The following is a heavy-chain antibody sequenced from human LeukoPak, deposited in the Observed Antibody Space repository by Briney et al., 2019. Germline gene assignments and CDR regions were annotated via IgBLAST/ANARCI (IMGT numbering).Heavy chain of an antibody. Sequence: PGGSLRLSCAASGFTFSSYWMSWVRQAPGKGLEWAANIKQDGSEKYYVDSVKGRFTISRDNAKNSLYLQMNSLRAEDTAVYYCARENWAEGDYGFLRHWGQGTLVTVSS. CDR1: GFTFSSYW. J-gene: IGHJ1*01. D-gene: IGHD4-17*01. V-gene: IGHV3-7*01. CDR3: ARENWAEGDYGFLRH. CDR2: IKQDGSEK.